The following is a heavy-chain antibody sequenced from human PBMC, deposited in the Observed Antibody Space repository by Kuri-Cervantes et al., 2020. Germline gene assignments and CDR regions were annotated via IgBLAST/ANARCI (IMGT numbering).Heavy chain of an antibody. CDR3: ARVGIAAAGPYYFDY. Sequence: GGSLRLSCVASGFTFSNYAMSWVRQAPGKGLEWVSAISGSGGSTYCADSVKGRFTISRDNSKNTLYLQMNSLRAEDTAVYYCARVGIAAAGPYYFDYWGQGTLVTVSS. CDR1: GFTFSNYA. V-gene: IGHV3-23*01. J-gene: IGHJ4*02. CDR2: ISGSGGST. D-gene: IGHD6-13*01.